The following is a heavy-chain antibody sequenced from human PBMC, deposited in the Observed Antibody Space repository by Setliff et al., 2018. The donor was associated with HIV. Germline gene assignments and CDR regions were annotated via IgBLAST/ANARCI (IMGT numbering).Heavy chain of an antibody. CDR1: GFTFSSYG. CDR2: IWYDGRNK. V-gene: IGHV3-33*06. D-gene: IGHD3-22*01. J-gene: IGHJ4*02. CDR3: AKDGTDYSDSSGYYFDY. Sequence: PGGSLRLSCAASGFTFSSYGMHWVRQAPGKGLEWVAVIWYDGRNKYYADSVKGRFTISRDNSKNTLYLQMNSLRAEDTAVYYCAKDGTDYSDSSGYYFDYWGQGTLVTVSS.